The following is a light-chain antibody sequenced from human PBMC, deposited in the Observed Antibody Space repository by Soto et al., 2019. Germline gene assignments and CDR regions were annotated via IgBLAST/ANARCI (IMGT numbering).Light chain of an antibody. CDR3: SSYTISSTYV. V-gene: IGLV2-14*01. CDR2: DVS. Sequence: QSALTQPASVSGSPGQSITISCTGTSSDVGGYNYVSWYQQHPGKAPTLMIYDVSNRPSGVSNRFSGSKSGNTASLTISGFQAEDEADYYCSSYTISSTYVFGTGTKVTVL. J-gene: IGLJ1*01. CDR1: SSDVGGYNY.